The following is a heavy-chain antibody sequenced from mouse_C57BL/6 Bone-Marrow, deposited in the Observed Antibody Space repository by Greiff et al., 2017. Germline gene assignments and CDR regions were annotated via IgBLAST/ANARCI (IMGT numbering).Heavy chain of an antibody. CDR3: APYDAWFAY. CDR2: IDPSDSYT. J-gene: IGHJ3*01. CDR1: GYTFTSYW. Sequence: QVQLQQPGAELVMPGASVKLSCKASGYTFTSYWMHWVKQRPGQGLEWIGEIDPSDSYTNYNQKFKGKSTLTVDKSSSTAYMQLSSLTSEDSAVYFCAPYDAWFAYWGQGTLVTVSA. D-gene: IGHD2-12*01. V-gene: IGHV1-69*01.